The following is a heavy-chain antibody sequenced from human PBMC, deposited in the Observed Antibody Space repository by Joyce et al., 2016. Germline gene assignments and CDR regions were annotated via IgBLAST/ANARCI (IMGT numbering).Heavy chain of an antibody. Sequence: QVQLVESGGGVAQPGRSLRLSCAASGFPFNRYAMQCVRQTPGTVLEWVAVISPDGSKKFYSDSVKDRFIISRDNSNKMVFVQMNSLRVEDTGVYYCARSPSNSWHTFDSWGQGTLVSVSS. CDR3: ARSPSNSWHTFDS. J-gene: IGHJ4*02. CDR2: ISPDGSKK. D-gene: IGHD2-2*01. CDR1: GFPFNRYA. V-gene: IGHV3-30-3*01.